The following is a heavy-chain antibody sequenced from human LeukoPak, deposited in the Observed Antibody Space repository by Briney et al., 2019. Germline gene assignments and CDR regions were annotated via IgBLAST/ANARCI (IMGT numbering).Heavy chain of an antibody. J-gene: IGHJ5*02. D-gene: IGHD3-22*01. Sequence: GSLRLSRAASGFTFSDYGMHWVRLAPGKGLEWGGVTASDGSNKFYADSVQGRFTVSRDNSKNTLYLHMNSLRAEDTAVYYCARDNDPDYSSSPGWFDLWGQGTLVTVSS. V-gene: IGHV3-30*06. CDR1: GFTFSDYG. CDR3: ARDNDPDYSSSPGWFDL. CDR2: TASDGSNK.